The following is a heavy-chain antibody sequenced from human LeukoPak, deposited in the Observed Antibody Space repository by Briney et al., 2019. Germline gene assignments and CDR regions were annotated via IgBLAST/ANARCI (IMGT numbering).Heavy chain of an antibody. CDR3: ARGDFGVVVNTSDAFDI. V-gene: IGHV1-18*01. Sequence: ASVKVSCKTSGYTFTNYGISWVRQAPGQGLEWMGWISAYNGNTNYAQKLQGRVTVTTDTSTSTAYMELRSLRSDDTAVYYCARGDFGVVVNTSDAFDIWGQGTMVTVSS. CDR2: ISAYNGNT. D-gene: IGHD3-3*01. J-gene: IGHJ3*02. CDR1: GYTFTNYG.